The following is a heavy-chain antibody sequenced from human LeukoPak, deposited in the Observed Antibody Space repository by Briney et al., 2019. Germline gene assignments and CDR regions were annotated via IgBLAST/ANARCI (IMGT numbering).Heavy chain of an antibody. CDR2: IKQDGSEK. D-gene: IGHD6-19*01. J-gene: IGHJ6*02. CDR1: GFTFSSYW. CDR3: AREAVGGLYYNYDMDV. Sequence: GGSLRLSCAASGFTFSSYWMSWVRQAPGKGLEWVANIKQDGSEKYYVDSVKGRFTISRDNAKNSLYLQMNSLRAEDTAVYYCAREAVGGLYYNYDMDVWGQGTTVTVSS. V-gene: IGHV3-7*01.